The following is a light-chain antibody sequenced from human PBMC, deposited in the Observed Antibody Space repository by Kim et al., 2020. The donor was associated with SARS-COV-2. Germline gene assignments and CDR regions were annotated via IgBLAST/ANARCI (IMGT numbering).Light chain of an antibody. J-gene: IGKJ2*01. CDR2: AAS. V-gene: IGKV1-16*02. CDR3: QQYHSYPHT. CDR1: QGINNY. Sequence: SASVGDRVTITCRASQGINNYLGWFQQKPGKVPQSLIYAASTLQSGVPSKFSGSGSGTDFTLTISSLQPEDFATYYCQQYHSYPHTFGQGTKLE.